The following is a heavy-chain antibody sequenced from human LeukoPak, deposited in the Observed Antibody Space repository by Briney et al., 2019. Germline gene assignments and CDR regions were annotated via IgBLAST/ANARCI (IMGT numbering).Heavy chain of an antibody. D-gene: IGHD3-10*01. Sequence: GGSLRLSCAVSGFTFNSDWMSWVCQAPGKGLGWVANIDPDGRDKQEGDSVNGRFTTPRDNAKNSLYLQMNSLRAEDTAIYYCARIYYFGDNNWRYFDNWGQGTLVTVSS. J-gene: IGHJ4*02. CDR3: ARIYYFGDNNWRYFDN. CDR1: GFTFNSDW. CDR2: IDPDGRDK. V-gene: IGHV3-7*01.